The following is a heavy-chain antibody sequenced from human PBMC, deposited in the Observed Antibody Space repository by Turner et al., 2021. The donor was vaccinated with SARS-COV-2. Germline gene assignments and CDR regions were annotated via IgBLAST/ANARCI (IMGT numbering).Heavy chain of an antibody. CDR3: AVLEMATITDAFDI. J-gene: IGHJ3*02. Sequence: QVQLVQSGAEVKKPGASVKVPCKTSGYTFTGYYMHWVRQAPGQGLEWMGWINPNSGGTNYAQKFQGRVTMTRDTSISTAYMELSRLRSDDTAVYYCAVLEMATITDAFDIWGQGTMVTVSS. CDR1: GYTFTGYY. CDR2: INPNSGGT. D-gene: IGHD5-12*01. V-gene: IGHV1-2*02.